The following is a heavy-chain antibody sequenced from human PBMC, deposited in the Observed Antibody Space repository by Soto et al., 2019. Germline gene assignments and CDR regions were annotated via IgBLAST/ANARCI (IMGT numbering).Heavy chain of an antibody. CDR3: ARVIRERSAATTDY. V-gene: IGHV1-69*02. CDR1: GGTFSSYT. Sequence: QVQLVQSGAEVKKPGSSVKVSCKASGGTFSSYTISWVRQAPGQGLEWMGRIIPILGIANYAQKFQGRVTITADKSTSTAYMELSSLRSEDTAVYYCARVIRERSAATTDYWGQGTLVTVSS. CDR2: IIPILGIA. J-gene: IGHJ4*02. D-gene: IGHD4-17*01.